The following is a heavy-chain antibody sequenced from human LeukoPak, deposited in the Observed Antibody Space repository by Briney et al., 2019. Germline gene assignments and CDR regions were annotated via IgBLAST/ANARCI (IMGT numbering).Heavy chain of an antibody. CDR3: AAAMRYYFYGMDV. Sequence: GGSLQPSGAASGFHVSSNYMSWGRQAPGKGLEWVSVIYSGGSTYYADSVKGRFTISRHNSKNTLYLQMNSLRAEDTAVYYSAAAMRYYFYGMDVWGQGTTVTVSS. CDR2: IYSGGST. J-gene: IGHJ6*02. D-gene: IGHD2-2*01. V-gene: IGHV3-53*01. CDR1: GFHVSSNY.